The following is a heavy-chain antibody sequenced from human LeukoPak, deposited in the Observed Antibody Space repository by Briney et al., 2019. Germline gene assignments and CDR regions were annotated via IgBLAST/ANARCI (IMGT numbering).Heavy chain of an antibody. CDR3: AKEGVTVTTERYFDY. Sequence: GGSLRLSCAASGFTFDDYTMHWVRHAPGKGLEWVSLISWDGGSTYYADSVKGRFTISRDNSKNSLYLQMNSLRTEDTALYYCAKEGVTVTTERYFDYWGQGTLVTVSS. J-gene: IGHJ4*02. CDR1: GFTFDDYT. CDR2: ISWDGGST. D-gene: IGHD4-11*01. V-gene: IGHV3-43*01.